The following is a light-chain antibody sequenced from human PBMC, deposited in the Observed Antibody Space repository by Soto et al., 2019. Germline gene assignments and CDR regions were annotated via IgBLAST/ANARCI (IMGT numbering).Light chain of an antibody. Sequence: QSALTQPPSASGSPGQSVTISCTGTSSDVGGYNYVSWYQQHPGKAPKLMIYEVSKRPSGVPDRFSGSKSGNTASLTVSGFQAEDEADYYCTSYAGRNNVVFGGGTKLTVL. CDR2: EVS. CDR3: TSYAGRNNVV. CDR1: SSDVGGYNY. J-gene: IGLJ2*01. V-gene: IGLV2-8*01.